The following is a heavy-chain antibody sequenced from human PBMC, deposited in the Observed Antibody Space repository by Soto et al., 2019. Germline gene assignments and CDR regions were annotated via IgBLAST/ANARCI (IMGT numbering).Heavy chain of an antibody. J-gene: IGHJ4*02. D-gene: IGHD6-19*01. CDR2: IYGGGSA. V-gene: IGHV3-53*01. Sequence: PGGSLRLSCVASGFSVSNNYMSWVRQAPGKGLEWASVIYGGGSAYYADSVKGRFTISRDNSRNTVYLQMNSLRAEDTALYYCALMISSGWTFSPSPFDYWGQGSLVTVSS. CDR3: ALMISSGWTFSPSPFDY. CDR1: GFSVSNNY.